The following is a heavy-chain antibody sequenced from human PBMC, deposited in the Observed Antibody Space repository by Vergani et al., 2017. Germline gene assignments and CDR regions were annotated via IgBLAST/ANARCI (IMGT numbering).Heavy chain of an antibody. Sequence: EVQLVESGGGLVQPGRSLRLSCAASGFTFDDYAMHWVRQAPGKGLEWVSGISWNSGSIGYADSVKGRFTISRDNAKNSLYLQMNSLRAEDTALYYCAKDARECSSTSCFEDAFDIWGQGTMVTVSS. V-gene: IGHV3-9*01. CDR1: GFTFDDYA. CDR2: ISWNSGSI. D-gene: IGHD2-2*01. J-gene: IGHJ3*02. CDR3: AKDARECSSTSCFEDAFDI.